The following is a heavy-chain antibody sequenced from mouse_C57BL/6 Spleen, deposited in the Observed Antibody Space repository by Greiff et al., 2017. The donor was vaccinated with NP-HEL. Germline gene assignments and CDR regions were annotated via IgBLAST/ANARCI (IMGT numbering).Heavy chain of an antibody. Sequence: EVQLQQSGPVLVKPGASVKMSCKASGYTFTDYYMNWVKQSHGKSLEWIGVINPYNGGTSYNQKFKGKATLTVDKSSSTAYMELNSLTSEDSAVYYCARAFPYYYGSSYPFAYWGQGTLVTVSA. J-gene: IGHJ3*01. CDR3: ARAFPYYYGSSYPFAY. CDR2: INPYNGGT. CDR1: GYTFTDYY. V-gene: IGHV1-19*01. D-gene: IGHD1-1*01.